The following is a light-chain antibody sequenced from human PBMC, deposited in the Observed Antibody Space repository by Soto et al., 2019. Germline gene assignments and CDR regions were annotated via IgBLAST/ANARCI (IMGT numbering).Light chain of an antibody. V-gene: IGKV1-5*01. J-gene: IGKJ1*01. CDR2: DAS. Sequence: DIQMTQSPSTLSASVGDRVTITCRASQSIRNWLAWYQQKPGKAPKLLIYDASTLQSGVPSRFSGSGSGTEFTLTIRSLQPDDFAAYYCQQYNNSSPSGTFGQGTKV. CDR1: QSIRNW. CDR3: QQYNNSSPSGT.